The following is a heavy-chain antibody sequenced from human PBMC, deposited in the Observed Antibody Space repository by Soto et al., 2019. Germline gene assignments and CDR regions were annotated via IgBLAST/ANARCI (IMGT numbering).Heavy chain of an antibody. J-gene: IGHJ6*02. CDR2: IKQDGSEK. V-gene: IGHV3-7*01. Sequence: PGGSLRLSCAASGFTFSSYWMGWVRQAPGKGLEWVANIKQDGSEKYYVDSVKGRFTISRDNAKNSLYLQMNSLRAEDTAVYYCARDPGWSGYYPFYYYYYGMEVWGQGTTVTVSS. D-gene: IGHD3-3*01. CDR1: GFTFSSYW. CDR3: ARDPGWSGYYPFYYYYYGMEV.